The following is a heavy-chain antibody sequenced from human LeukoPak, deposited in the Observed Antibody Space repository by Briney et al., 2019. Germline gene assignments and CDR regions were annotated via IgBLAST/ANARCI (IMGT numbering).Heavy chain of an antibody. D-gene: IGHD1-26*01. CDR1: GFTFSSYA. CDR3: ARGQERGELLGFSSDYYYYMDV. CDR2: IKQDGSEK. V-gene: IGHV3-7*01. J-gene: IGHJ6*03. Sequence: PGGSLRLSCAASGFTFSSYAMSWVRQAPGKGLEWVANIKQDGSEKYYVDSVKGRFTISRDNAKNSLYLQMNSLRVEDTAVYYCARGQERGELLGFSSDYYYYMDVWGKGTTVTVSS.